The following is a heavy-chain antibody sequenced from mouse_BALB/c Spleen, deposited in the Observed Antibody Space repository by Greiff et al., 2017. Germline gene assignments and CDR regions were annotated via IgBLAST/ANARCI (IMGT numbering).Heavy chain of an antibody. D-gene: IGHD2-10*02. CDR1: GYTFTSYV. CDR3: ARSEYGNYVDYAMDY. V-gene: IGHV1-14*01. J-gene: IGHJ4*01. CDR2: INPYNDGT. Sequence: EVKVVESGPELVKPGASVKMSCKASGYTFTSYVMHWVKQKPGQGLEWIGYINPYNDGTKYNEKFKGKATLTSDKSSSTAYMELSSLTSEDSAVYYCARSEYGNYVDYAMDYWGQGTSVTVSS.